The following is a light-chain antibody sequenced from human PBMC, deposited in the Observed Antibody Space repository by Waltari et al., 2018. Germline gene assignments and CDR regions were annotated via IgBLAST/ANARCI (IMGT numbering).Light chain of an antibody. V-gene: IGLV2-14*01. CDR1: NGDIGGYNS. CDR3: SSFSTTNIVV. CDR2: DVT. J-gene: IGLJ3*02. Sequence: QSALTQPASVSASPGQSITISCTGTNGDIGGYNSVSWYQQFPGEAPKLILFDVTKRPSGVSNRCRGSKSGSTASLSISGLQPEDEADYYCSSFSTTNIVVFGGGTRLTVL.